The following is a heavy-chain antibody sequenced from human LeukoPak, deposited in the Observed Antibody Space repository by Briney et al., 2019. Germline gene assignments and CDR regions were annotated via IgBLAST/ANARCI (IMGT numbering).Heavy chain of an antibody. CDR2: INQDGSAK. J-gene: IGHJ6*02. CDR3: ARDRRSGSGSPYYYYGMDV. D-gene: IGHD3-10*01. V-gene: IGHV3-7*01. Sequence: GGSLRLSCAASGFTFSDYWMNWVRQAPGKGLEWVANINQDGSAKYYVDSVKGRFTFSRDNAMNSLFLQMNSLRAEDTAVYYCARDRRSGSGSPYYYYGMDVWGQGTTVTVSS. CDR1: GFTFSDYW.